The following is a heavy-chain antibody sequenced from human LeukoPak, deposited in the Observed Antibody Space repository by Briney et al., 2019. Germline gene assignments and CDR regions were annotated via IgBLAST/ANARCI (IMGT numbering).Heavy chain of an antibody. D-gene: IGHD3-22*01. CDR3: AKRGVVIRVILVGFHKEAYYFDS. V-gene: IGHV3-23*01. J-gene: IGHJ4*02. CDR1: GITLSNYG. Sequence: GGSLRLSCAVSGITLSNYGMSWVRQAPGKGLEWVADISGSGGSTNYADSVKGRFTISRDNPKNTLFLQMNSLRAEDTAVYFCAKRGVVIRVILVGFHKEAYYFDSWGQGALVTVSS. CDR2: ISGSGGST.